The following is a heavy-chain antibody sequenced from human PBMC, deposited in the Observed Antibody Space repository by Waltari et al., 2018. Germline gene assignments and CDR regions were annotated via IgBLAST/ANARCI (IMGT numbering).Heavy chain of an antibody. V-gene: IGHV4-61*01. CDR2: IYYSGST. D-gene: IGHD3-22*01. J-gene: IGHJ5*02. Sequence: QVQLQESGPGLVKPSETLSLTCPVPGGSVSRGSYYWSWIRQPPGKGLEWIGYIYYSGSTNYNPSLKSRVTISVDTSKNQFSLKLSSVTAADTAVYYCARRSSGPQGWFDPWGQGTLVTVSS. CDR3: ARRSSGPQGWFDP. CDR1: GGSVSRGSYY.